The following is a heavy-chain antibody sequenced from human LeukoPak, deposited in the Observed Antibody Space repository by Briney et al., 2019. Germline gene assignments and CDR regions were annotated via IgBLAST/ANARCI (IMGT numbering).Heavy chain of an antibody. CDR3: ARDLTTGTPSG. D-gene: IGHD1-1*01. V-gene: IGHV3-21*01. J-gene: IGHJ4*02. CDR2: ISSSSSYI. Sequence: GGSLRLSCAASGFTFSSYSMNWVRQAPGKGLGWVSSISSSSSYIYYADSVKSRFTISRDNAKNSLYLQMNSLRAEDTAVYYCARDLTTGTPSGWGQGTLVIVSS. CDR1: GFTFSSYS.